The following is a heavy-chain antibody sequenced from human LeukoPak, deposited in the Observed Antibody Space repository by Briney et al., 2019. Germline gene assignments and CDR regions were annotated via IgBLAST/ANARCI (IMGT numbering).Heavy chain of an antibody. D-gene: IGHD1-7*01. V-gene: IGHV3-30*03. CDR3: ARDYWWNYDY. J-gene: IGHJ4*02. CDR2: ISKDGSDK. CDR1: GFTSSSYG. Sequence: PGGSLRLSCAASGFTSSSYGMHWVRQAPGKGLEWVAVISKDGSDKYYPGSVRGRFTISRDNSKNTIYLQMDSLRAEDTAIYYCARDYWWNYDYWGQGTLVTVSS.